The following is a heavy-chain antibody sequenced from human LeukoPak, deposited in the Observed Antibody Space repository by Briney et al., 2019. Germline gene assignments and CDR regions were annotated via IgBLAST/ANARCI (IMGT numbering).Heavy chain of an antibody. J-gene: IGHJ4*02. CDR2: INHSGST. CDR3: ARGGKQPIYY. Sequence: PSGTLSLTCAVYGGSFSGYYWSWIRQPPGKGLEWIGEINHSGSTNYNPSLKSRVTISVDTSKNQFSLKLSSVTAADTAVYYCARGGKQPIYYWGQGTLVTVSS. V-gene: IGHV4-34*01. D-gene: IGHD6-13*01. CDR1: GGSFSGYY.